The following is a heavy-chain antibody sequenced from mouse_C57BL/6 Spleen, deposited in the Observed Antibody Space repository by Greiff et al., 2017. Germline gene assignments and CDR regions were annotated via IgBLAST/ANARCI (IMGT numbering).Heavy chain of an antibody. CDR2: IDPEDGGT. CDR1: GFNIKDYY. V-gene: IGHV14-2*01. Sequence: EVKLQESGAELVKPGASVKLSCTASGFNIKDYYMHWVKQRTEQGLEWIGRIDPEDGGTKYAPKFQGKDTITADTSSNTAYLQLSSLTSEDTAVYYCARLGDLYFDYWGQGTTLTVSS. CDR3: ARLGDLYFDY. D-gene: IGHD2-13*01. J-gene: IGHJ2*01.